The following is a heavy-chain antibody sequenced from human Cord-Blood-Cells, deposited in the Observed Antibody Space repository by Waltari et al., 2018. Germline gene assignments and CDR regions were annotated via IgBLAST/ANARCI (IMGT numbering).Heavy chain of an antibody. D-gene: IGHD3-10*01. V-gene: IGHV3-11*04. J-gene: IGHJ4*02. Sequence: QVQLVESGGGLVKPGGSLRLSCAASGYTFSAYYLSWIPQAPGKWLEWVSYIISSGSTIYYADSVKGRFTISRDNAKNSLYLQMNSLRAEDTAVYYCARDLITMVRGALDYWGQGTLVTVSS. CDR1: GYTFSAYY. CDR2: IISSGSTI. CDR3: ARDLITMVRGALDY.